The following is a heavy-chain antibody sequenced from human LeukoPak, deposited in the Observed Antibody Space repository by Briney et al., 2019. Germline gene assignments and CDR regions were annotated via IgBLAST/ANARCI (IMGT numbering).Heavy chain of an antibody. D-gene: IGHD2-21*01. J-gene: IGHJ6*03. CDR3: ARTAYSDEGMDV. Sequence: TGGSLRLSCVDSGFTFNKYWMTWVRQAPGKGLEWVANIKGDGSMKKYADSVKGRFTISRDNAKNSMYLQMNSLRAEETAVYFCARTAYSDEGMDVWGKGTTVTVSS. CDR2: IKGDGSMK. V-gene: IGHV3-7*01. CDR1: GFTFNKYW.